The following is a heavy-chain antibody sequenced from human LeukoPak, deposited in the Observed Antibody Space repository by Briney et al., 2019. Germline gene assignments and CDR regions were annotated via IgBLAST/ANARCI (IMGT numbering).Heavy chain of an antibody. CDR1: GGTFSSYA. CDR3: AREHRPGFNSSGWTS. CDR2: IIPILGIA. Sequence: SVKVSCKASGGTFSSYAISWVRQAPGQGLEWMGRIIPILGIANYAQKFQGRVTITADKSTSTAYMELSSLRSEDTAVYYCAREHRPGFNSSGWTSWGQGTLVTVSS. V-gene: IGHV1-69*04. J-gene: IGHJ5*02. D-gene: IGHD6-19*01.